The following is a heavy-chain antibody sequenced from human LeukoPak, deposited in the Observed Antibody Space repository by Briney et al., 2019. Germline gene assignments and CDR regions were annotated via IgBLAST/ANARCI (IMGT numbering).Heavy chain of an antibody. J-gene: IGHJ6*02. CDR3: ARSRGYSYGSGYYYYGMDV. Sequence: SETLSLTCTVSGGSISSYYWSWIRQPPGKGLEWIGYIYYSGSTNYNPSLKSRVTISVDTSKNQFSLNLSSVTAADTAVYYCARSRGYSYGSGYYYYGMDVWGQGTTVTVSS. CDR1: GGSISSYY. CDR2: IYYSGST. D-gene: IGHD5-18*01. V-gene: IGHV4-59*01.